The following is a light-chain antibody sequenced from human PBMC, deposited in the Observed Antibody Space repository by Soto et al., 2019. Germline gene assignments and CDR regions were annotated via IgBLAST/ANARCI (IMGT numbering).Light chain of an antibody. CDR2: NAS. V-gene: IGKV1-5*03. J-gene: IGKJ1*01. CDR3: QHYIQYPEA. CDR1: HAISSL. Sequence: DIQMTQSPSTLSASVGDRVTITCRARHAISSLLAWYQQKPGKAPKLLIYNASTLTSGVPSRFRDSGSGTEFTLTIGSLEPEDFATYYWQHYIQYPEAFGQGTKVDIK.